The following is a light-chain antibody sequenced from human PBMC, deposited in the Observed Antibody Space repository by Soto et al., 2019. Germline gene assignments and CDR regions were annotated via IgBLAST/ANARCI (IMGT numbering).Light chain of an antibody. V-gene: IGKV3-15*01. CDR2: GAS. Sequence: EIVMTQSPATLSVSPGERATLCCRASQSVSSNLAWYQQKTGQAPRPLIYGASTRATGIPARFSGSGSGTEFTLTISSMQSEDFAVYYCQQYTNWPYTFGQGTKLEIK. CDR3: QQYTNWPYT. CDR1: QSVSSN. J-gene: IGKJ2*01.